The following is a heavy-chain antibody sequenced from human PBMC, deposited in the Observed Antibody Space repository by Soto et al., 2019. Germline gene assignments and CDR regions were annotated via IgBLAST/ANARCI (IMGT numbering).Heavy chain of an antibody. Sequence: PSETLSLTCAVYGGSFRGYYWIWIRQPPGKGLEWIGEINHSGSTNYNPSLKSRVTISVDTSKNQFSLKLSSVTAADTAVYYCARGLYGMDVWGQGTTVTVSS. J-gene: IGHJ6*02. CDR1: GGSFRGYY. CDR3: ARGLYGMDV. CDR2: INHSGST. V-gene: IGHV4-34*01.